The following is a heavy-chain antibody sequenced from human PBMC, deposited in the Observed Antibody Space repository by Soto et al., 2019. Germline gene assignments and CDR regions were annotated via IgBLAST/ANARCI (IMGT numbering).Heavy chain of an antibody. CDR1: GFSFSDFG. J-gene: IGHJ3*01. Sequence: PGGSLRPSCAGSGFSFSDFGMHWVRQAPGKGLEWVAVISYDGSNKNFADSVKGRFAISRDTSKNMMYLQMNSLRPEDTAVYYCAKWFGELFDGFDVWGQGTVVTVSS. D-gene: IGHD3-10*01. CDR2: ISYDGSNK. V-gene: IGHV3-30*18. CDR3: AKWFGELFDGFDV.